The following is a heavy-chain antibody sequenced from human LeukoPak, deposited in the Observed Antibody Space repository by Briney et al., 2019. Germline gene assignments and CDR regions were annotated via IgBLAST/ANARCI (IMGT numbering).Heavy chain of an antibody. CDR3: AREGAPSGSFLYYYYYMDV. CDR1: GFTFSSYE. Sequence: GGSLRLSCAASGFTFSSYEMNWVRQAPGKGLEWVSYISSSGSTVYYADSVKGRFTISRDNAKNSLYLQMNSLRAEDTAVYYCAREGAPSGSFLYYYYYMDVWGRGTTVTVSS. J-gene: IGHJ6*03. D-gene: IGHD3-10*01. CDR2: ISSSGSTV. V-gene: IGHV3-48*03.